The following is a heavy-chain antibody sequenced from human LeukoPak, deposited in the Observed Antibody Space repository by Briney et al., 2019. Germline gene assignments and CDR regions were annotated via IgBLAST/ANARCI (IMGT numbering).Heavy chain of an antibody. CDR3: ARESPLRYFDWLLSYFDY. V-gene: IGHV3-21*01. CDR2: ISSSSSYI. J-gene: IGHJ4*02. CDR1: GFTFSSYS. Sequence: PGGSLRLSCAASGFTFSSYSMNWVRQALGKGLEWVSSISSSSSYIYYADSVKGRFTISRDNAKNSLYLQMNSLRAEDTAVYYCARESPLRYFDWLLSYFDYWGQGTLVTVSS. D-gene: IGHD3-9*01.